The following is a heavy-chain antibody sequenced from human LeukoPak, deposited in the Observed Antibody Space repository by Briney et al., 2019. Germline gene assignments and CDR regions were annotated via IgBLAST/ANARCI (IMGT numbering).Heavy chain of an antibody. CDR3: ARGVYDWTHYYYYGMDV. V-gene: IGHV5-51*01. J-gene: IGHJ6*02. CDR2: IYPGDSDT. Sequence: GESLKISCKGSGYSFTSYWIGWVRQMPGKGLEWMGIIYPGDSDTRYSPSFQGQVTISADKSISTAYLQWSSLKASDTAMYYCARGVYDWTHYYYYGMDVWGQGTTVTVSS. D-gene: IGHD5/OR15-5a*01. CDR1: GYSFTSYW.